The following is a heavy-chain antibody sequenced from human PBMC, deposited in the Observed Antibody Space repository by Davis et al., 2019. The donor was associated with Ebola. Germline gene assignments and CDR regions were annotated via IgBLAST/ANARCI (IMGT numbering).Heavy chain of an antibody. J-gene: IGHJ4*02. D-gene: IGHD6-19*01. V-gene: IGHV4-39*01. CDR3: AGAGYSSGWNFDY. CDR1: GGSISSSSYY. Sequence: SETLSLTCTVSGGSISSSSYYWGWIRQPPGKGLEWIGSIYYSGSTYYNPSLKSRVTISVDTSKNQFSLKLSSVTAADTAVYYCAGAGYSSGWNFDYWGQGIPVTVSS. CDR2: IYYSGST.